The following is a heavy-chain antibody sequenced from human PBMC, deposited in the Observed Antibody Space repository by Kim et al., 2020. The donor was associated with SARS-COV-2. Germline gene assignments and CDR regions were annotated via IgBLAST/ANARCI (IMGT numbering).Heavy chain of an antibody. Sequence: SETLSLTCTVSGGSISSYYWSWIRQPPGKGLEWIGYIYYSGSTNYNPSLKSRVTISVDTSKNQFSLKLSSVTAADTAVYYCARALGSSWFQDVWGQGTTVTVSS. CDR2: IYYSGST. CDR1: GGSISSYY. CDR3: ARALGSSWFQDV. V-gene: IGHV4-59*01. J-gene: IGHJ6*02. D-gene: IGHD6-13*01.